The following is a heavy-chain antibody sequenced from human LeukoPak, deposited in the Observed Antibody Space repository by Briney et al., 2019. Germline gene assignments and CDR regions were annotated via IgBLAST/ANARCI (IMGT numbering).Heavy chain of an antibody. J-gene: IGHJ4*02. CDR3: TRESGSYHGNDY. CDR2: IIPIFDTT. CDR1: GDTFSSYA. D-gene: IGHD1-26*01. V-gene: IGHV1-69*13. Sequence: SVKVSCKASGDTFSSYAINWVRQAPGQGLEWMGGIIPIFDTTNYAQKFQGRVTITADESTNTAYMELSSLRSEDTAVYYCTRESGSYHGNDYWGQGTLVTVSS.